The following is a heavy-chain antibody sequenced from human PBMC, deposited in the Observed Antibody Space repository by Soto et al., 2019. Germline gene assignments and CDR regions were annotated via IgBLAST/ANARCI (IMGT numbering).Heavy chain of an antibody. D-gene: IGHD1-26*01. CDR1: GFTFSSYS. J-gene: IGHJ4*02. CDR3: AKGNSGSPYGAFDY. V-gene: IGHV3-21*01. CDR2: ISSSSSYI. Sequence: GGSLRLSCAASGFTFSSYSMNWVRQAPGKGLEWVSSISSSSSYIYYADSVKGRFTISRDTSKNALFLQMNSLRAEDTAVYYCAKGNSGSPYGAFDYWGQGTQVTVSS.